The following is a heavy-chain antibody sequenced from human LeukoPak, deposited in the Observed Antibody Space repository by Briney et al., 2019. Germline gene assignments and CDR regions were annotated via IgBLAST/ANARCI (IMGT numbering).Heavy chain of an antibody. Sequence: GASVKVSCKASGYTFTGYYMHWVRQAPGQGLEWMGWINPNSGGTNYAQKFQGWVTMTRDTSISTAYMELSRLRPDDTVVYYWARSSTFGGVIVGSWRATFDYWGQGTLVTVSS. V-gene: IGHV1-2*04. J-gene: IGHJ4*02. CDR2: INPNSGGT. CDR3: ARSSTFGGVIVGSWRATFDY. D-gene: IGHD3-16*02. CDR1: GYTFTGYY.